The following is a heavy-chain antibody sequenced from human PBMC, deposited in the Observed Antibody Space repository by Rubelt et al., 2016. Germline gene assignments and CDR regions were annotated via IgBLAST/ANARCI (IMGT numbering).Heavy chain of an antibody. CDR1: GFSLSTSGMC. D-gene: IGHD1-1*01. CDR2: IDWDDDT. J-gene: IGHJ4*02. V-gene: IGHV2-70*01. CDR3: ARTQTETEPDY. Sequence: QVTLRESGPALVKPTQTLTLPCTFSGFSLSTSGMCVSWIRHPPGKALEWLALIDWDDDTYYSTSLRTRLTISKDTSKNQVVLTMTDMDPVETATYYCARTQTETEPDYWGQGTLVTVSS.